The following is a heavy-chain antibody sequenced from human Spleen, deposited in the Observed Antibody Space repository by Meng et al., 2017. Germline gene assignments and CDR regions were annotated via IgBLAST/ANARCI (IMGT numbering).Heavy chain of an antibody. J-gene: IGHJ4*02. Sequence: GESLKISCAASGFTVSSNHMSWVRQVPGKGLEWVSRINTDGRGTNYADSVKGRFTISRDNAKNTMSLHMNSLRVDDTALYYCARVLKAAAKDFWGQGTLVTVSS. V-gene: IGHV3-74*01. CDR1: GFTVSSNH. CDR2: INTDGRGT. D-gene: IGHD6-13*01. CDR3: ARVLKAAAKDF.